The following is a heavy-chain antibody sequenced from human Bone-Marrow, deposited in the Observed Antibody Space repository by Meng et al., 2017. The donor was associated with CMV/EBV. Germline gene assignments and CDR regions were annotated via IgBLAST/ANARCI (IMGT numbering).Heavy chain of an antibody. V-gene: IGHV3-7*01. Sequence: GESLKISCAASGFTFSSYWMSWVRQAPGKGLEWVANIKQDGSEKYYVDSVKGRFTISRDNAKNSLYLQMTSLRADDTAVYYCARESGILWSGFMFYFDFWGQGTLVTVSS. CDR2: IKQDGSEK. J-gene: IGHJ4*02. CDR1: GFTFSSYW. D-gene: IGHD3-3*01. CDR3: ARESGILWSGFMFYFDF.